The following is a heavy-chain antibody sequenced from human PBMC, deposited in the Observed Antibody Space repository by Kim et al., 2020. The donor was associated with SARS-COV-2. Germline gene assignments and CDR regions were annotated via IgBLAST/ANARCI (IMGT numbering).Heavy chain of an antibody. J-gene: IGHJ4*02. V-gene: IGHV3-66*01. Sequence: TYYADSVTVRFTISSEHSKNTLYLQMTSLRAEDTAVYYCALYSSGWYFVYWGQGTLVTVSS. D-gene: IGHD6-19*01. CDR2: T. CDR3: ALYSSGWYFVY.